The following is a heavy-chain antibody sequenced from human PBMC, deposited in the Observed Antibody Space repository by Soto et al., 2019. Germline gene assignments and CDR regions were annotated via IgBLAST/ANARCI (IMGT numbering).Heavy chain of an antibody. J-gene: IGHJ4*02. CDR2: IRGDGGQT. CDR3: ARDVGLDSDDFFAY. V-gene: IGHV3-23*01. Sequence: PGGSLRLSCTASGFTFTSYGMGWGRQAPGKGLQWVSTIRGDGGQTHYTDSVKGRFSISRDNSKNTVYLQMDSLRAEDTAMYFCARDVGLDSDDFFAYWGQGNQVTVSS. CDR1: GFTFTSYG. D-gene: IGHD3-9*01.